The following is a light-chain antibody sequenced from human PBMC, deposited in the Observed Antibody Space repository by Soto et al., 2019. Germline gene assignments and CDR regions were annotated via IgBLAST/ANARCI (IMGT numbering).Light chain of an antibody. CDR2: GAS. Sequence: EIVMTQSPATLSVSPGERATLSCRASQSVSSNLAWYQQKPGQAPRLLIYGASTRATGIPARFSGSGSGTEFTLTISSLQSEDFAGYYCQQYNILPSLTFGGGTKVEIK. J-gene: IGKJ4*01. CDR3: QQYNILPSLT. V-gene: IGKV3-15*01. CDR1: QSVSSN.